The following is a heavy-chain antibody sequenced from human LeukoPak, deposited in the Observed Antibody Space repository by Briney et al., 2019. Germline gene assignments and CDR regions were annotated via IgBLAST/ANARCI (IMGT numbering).Heavy chain of an antibody. D-gene: IGHD6-13*01. V-gene: IGHV1-2*02. CDR3: ARDLGSSLLLDYFDY. CDR1: GYTFTGYY. Sequence: ASVKVSCNASGYTFTGYYMHWVRQAPGQGLEWMGWINPNSGGTNYAQKFQGRVTMTRDTSISTAYMELSRLRSDDTAVYYCARDLGSSLLLDYFDYWGQGTLVTVSS. CDR2: INPNSGGT. J-gene: IGHJ4*02.